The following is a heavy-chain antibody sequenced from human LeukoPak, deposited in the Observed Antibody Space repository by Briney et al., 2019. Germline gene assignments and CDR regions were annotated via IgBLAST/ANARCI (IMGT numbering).Heavy chain of an antibody. CDR2: ISSSSSYI. V-gene: IGHV3-21*01. Sequence: PGGSLRLSCAASGFTFSSYSMNWVRQAPGKGLEWVSSISSSSSYIYYADSVKGRFTISRDNAKNSLYLQMNSLRAEDTAVYYCARDPSLGYCSGGSCYYGSDYWGQGTLVTVSS. CDR1: GFTFSSYS. D-gene: IGHD2-15*01. J-gene: IGHJ4*02. CDR3: ARDPSLGYCSGGSCYYGSDY.